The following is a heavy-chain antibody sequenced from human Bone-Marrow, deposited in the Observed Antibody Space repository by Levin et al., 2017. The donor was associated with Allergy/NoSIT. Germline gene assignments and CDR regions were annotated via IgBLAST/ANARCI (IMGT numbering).Heavy chain of an antibody. V-gene: IGHV3-11*01. Sequence: GESLKISCVASGFSFSDYYMTWIRQSPGKGLECVAYISGGSSTVYYADSVRGRFTISRDNAKKSLYLQMDSLRAEDTAVYYCVRDEMFTSDRGMDVWGQGTTVIVSS. D-gene: IGHD3-10*02. J-gene: IGHJ6*02. CDR1: GFSFSDYY. CDR2: ISGGSSTV. CDR3: VRDEMFTSDRGMDV.